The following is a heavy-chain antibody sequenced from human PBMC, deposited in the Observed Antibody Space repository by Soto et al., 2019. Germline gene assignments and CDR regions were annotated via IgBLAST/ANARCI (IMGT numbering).Heavy chain of an antibody. J-gene: IGHJ4*02. Sequence: QVHLVQSGAELKKPGSSVRVSCKASGDTFNFYTINWVRQAPGLGLEWMGRTNPILSMSNSALKFQGRLSMSADKSTSTAYMDLRSLRSDDTAVYYCATSYGSGSQAFDYGGQGALVTVSS. CDR2: TNPILSMS. CDR3: ATSYGSGSQAFDY. D-gene: IGHD3-10*01. CDR1: GDTFNFYT. V-gene: IGHV1-69*02.